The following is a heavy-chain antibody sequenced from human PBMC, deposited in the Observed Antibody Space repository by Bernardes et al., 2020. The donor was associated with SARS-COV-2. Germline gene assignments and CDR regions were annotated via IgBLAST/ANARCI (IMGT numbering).Heavy chain of an antibody. CDR3: ARDRSRLGGSYPTDY. Sequence: SETLSLTCAVYGGSFSGYYWSWIRQPPGKGLEWIGEINHSGSTNYNPSLKSRVTISVDTSKNQFSLKLSSVTAADTAVYYCARDRSRLGGSYPTDYWGQGTLVTVSS. V-gene: IGHV4-34*01. J-gene: IGHJ4*02. D-gene: IGHD1-26*01. CDR2: INHSGST. CDR1: GGSFSGYY.